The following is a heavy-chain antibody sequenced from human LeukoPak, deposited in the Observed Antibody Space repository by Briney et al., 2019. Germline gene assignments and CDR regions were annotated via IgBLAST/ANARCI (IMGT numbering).Heavy chain of an antibody. J-gene: IGHJ3*02. CDR3: ASQTGYSSSLFLWAAFDI. CDR1: GFTFSSYW. V-gene: IGHV3-74*01. CDR2: INSDGSST. D-gene: IGHD6-13*01. Sequence: GGSLRLSCAASGFTFSSYWMHWVRQAPGKGLVRVSRINSDGSSTSYADSVKGRFTISRDNAKNTLYLQMNSLRAEDTAVYYCASQTGYSSSLFLWAAFDIWGQGTMVTVSS.